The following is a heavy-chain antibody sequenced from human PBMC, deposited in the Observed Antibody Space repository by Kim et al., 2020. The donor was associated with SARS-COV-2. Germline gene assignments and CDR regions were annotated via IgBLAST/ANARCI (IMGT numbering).Heavy chain of an antibody. CDR3: ARGRNYDSSGYYARAFDI. D-gene: IGHD3-22*01. J-gene: IGHJ3*02. Sequence: KSRVTTSVDTSKNQFSLKLSSVTAADTAVYYCARGRNYDSSGYYARAFDIWGQGTMVTVSS. V-gene: IGHV4-31*02.